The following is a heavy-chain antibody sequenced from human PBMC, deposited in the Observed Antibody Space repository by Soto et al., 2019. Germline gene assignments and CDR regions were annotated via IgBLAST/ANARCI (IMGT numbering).Heavy chain of an antibody. J-gene: IGHJ6*02. CDR2: INAGNGNT. V-gene: IGHV1-3*01. CDR3: ARGVENIVVVLDVLGYYGRDV. D-gene: IGHD2-2*01. CDR1: GYSFTSYA. Sequence: ASVKVSCKASGYSFTSYAIYWVRQAPGQRLEWMGWINAGNGNTKYSQKLQGRVTFTGDTSASTAHMELSSLRSEDTAVYFCARGVENIVVVLDVLGYYGRDVWGQ.